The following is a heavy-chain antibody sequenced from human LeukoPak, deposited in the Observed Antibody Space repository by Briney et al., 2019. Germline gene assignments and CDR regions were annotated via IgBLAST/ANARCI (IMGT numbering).Heavy chain of an antibody. V-gene: IGHV1-18*01. J-gene: IGHJ6*03. Sequence: GASVKVSCKASGYTFTSYDINWVRQAPGQGLEWMGWISAYNGNTNYAQKLQGRATMTTDTSTSTAYMELRSLRSDDTAVYYCARVESSSWPQYYYYYYYMDVWGKGTTVTVSS. CDR1: GYTFTSYD. D-gene: IGHD6-13*01. CDR3: ARVESSSWPQYYYYYYYMDV. CDR2: ISAYNGNT.